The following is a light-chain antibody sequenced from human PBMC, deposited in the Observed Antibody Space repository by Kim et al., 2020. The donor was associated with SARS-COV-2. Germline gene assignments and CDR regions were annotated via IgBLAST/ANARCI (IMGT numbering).Light chain of an antibody. CDR3: QQTYNVPYI. V-gene: IGKV1-39*01. CDR2: AAS. CDR1: QSISNY. Sequence: DIQMTQSPYSLSASLGDRLTITCRASQSISNYLNWYQQKPGKVPKLLIFAASSLQSGVPSRFSGSGSGTDFTLTISSLQSEDFATYYGQQTYNVPYIFGQGTKLEI. J-gene: IGKJ2*01.